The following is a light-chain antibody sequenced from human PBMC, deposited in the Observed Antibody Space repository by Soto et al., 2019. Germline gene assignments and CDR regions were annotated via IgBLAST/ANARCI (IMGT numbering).Light chain of an antibody. CDR2: EGT. V-gene: IGLV2-23*01. CDR1: SNNVGKYNL. CDR3: CSYAGSSTYV. Sequence: QSALTQPASVSGSPGQSITISCTGTSNNVGKYNLVSWYQQDPGKAPKLMIFEGTKRPSGVSNRFSGSKSGNTASLTISGLQAEDEADYYCCSYAGSSTYVFGSGTKVTVL. J-gene: IGLJ1*01.